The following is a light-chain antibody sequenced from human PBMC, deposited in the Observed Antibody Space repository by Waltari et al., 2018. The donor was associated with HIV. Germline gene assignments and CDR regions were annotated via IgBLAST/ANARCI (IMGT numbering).Light chain of an antibody. J-gene: IGLJ3*02. CDR1: ASNIGKNY. CDR2: DNN. CDR3: GTWDSGVSAGV. V-gene: IGLV1-51*01. Sequence: QSVLTQPPSLSAAPGQQVTLPCPGTASNIGKNYVSWYQHPPETAPKLIIYDNNKRPSGIPDRFSGSKSGTSATLAITGLRTGDEADYYCGTWDSGVSAGVFGGGTKLTVL.